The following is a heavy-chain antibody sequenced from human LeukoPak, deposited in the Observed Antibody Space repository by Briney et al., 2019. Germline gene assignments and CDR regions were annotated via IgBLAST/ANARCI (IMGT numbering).Heavy chain of an antibody. D-gene: IGHD6-19*01. CDR3: ARGIVGSGWDLPSLPLGYGMDV. V-gene: IGHV4-30-4*01. CDR2: IYYSGST. CDR1: GDSISSGDYY. Sequence: PSETLSLTCTVSGDSISSGDYYWSWIRQPPGKGLEWIGYIYYSGSTYYNPSLKSRVTISVDTSKNQFSLKLSSVTAADTAVYYCARGIVGSGWDLPSLPLGYGMDVWGQGTTVTVSS. J-gene: IGHJ6*02.